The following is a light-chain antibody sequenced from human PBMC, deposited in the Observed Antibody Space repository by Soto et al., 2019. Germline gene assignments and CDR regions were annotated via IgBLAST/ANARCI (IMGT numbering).Light chain of an antibody. CDR3: QQYNNWPPGAT. Sequence: DIVMTQSPATLSVSPGERATLSCRASLTVSTNLAWYQQKPGQAPRLLLYYASTMATGIPARFSGSGSVKEFTLTISSLQSEDSAVYYCQQYNNWPPGATFGPGTKVEIK. V-gene: IGKV3-15*01. J-gene: IGKJ3*01. CDR1: LTVSTN. CDR2: YAS.